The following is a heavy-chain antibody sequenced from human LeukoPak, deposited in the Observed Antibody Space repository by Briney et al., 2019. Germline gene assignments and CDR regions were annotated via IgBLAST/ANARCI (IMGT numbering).Heavy chain of an antibody. Sequence: PSEPLSLTCTVSGRSISSYYWSWIRQPPGKGLEWIGYIYYSGSTNYNPTLKSRVTISVDTSKNQFCLKLSSVTAADTAVDYCARSSPAMVRGVNDAFDIWGQGTMVTVSS. CDR2: IYYSGST. V-gene: IGHV4-59*01. J-gene: IGHJ3*02. D-gene: IGHD3-10*01. CDR1: GRSISSYY. CDR3: ARSSPAMVRGVNDAFDI.